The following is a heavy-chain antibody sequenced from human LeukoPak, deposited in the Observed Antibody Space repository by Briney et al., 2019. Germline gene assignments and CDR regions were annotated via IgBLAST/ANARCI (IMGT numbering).Heavy chain of an antibody. CDR2: ISSSSSTI. D-gene: IGHD2-15*01. Sequence: GGSLRLSCAASGFTFSSYSMNWVRQAPGKGLEWVSYISSSSSTIYYADSVKGRFTISRDNAKNSLYLQMNSLRAEDTAVYYCARGRRFVVVAATAEYFQHWGQGTLVTVSS. CDR3: ARGRRFVVVAATAEYFQH. CDR1: GFTFSSYS. V-gene: IGHV3-48*04. J-gene: IGHJ1*01.